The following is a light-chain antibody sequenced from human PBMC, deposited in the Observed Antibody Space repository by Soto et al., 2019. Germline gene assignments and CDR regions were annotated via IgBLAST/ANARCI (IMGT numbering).Light chain of an antibody. Sequence: EIVMTQSPATLSVSPGERATLSCGASQSVGISLAWYQQKPGQAPRLLIYDASTRATGIPARFSGSGSGTEFTLTISSLQPEDFATYYCQQYNSYPITFGQGTRLEIK. CDR3: QQYNSYPIT. J-gene: IGKJ5*01. CDR1: QSVGIS. CDR2: DAS. V-gene: IGKV3-15*01.